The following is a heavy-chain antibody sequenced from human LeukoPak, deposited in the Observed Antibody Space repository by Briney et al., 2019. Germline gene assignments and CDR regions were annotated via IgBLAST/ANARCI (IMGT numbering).Heavy chain of an antibody. D-gene: IGHD3-22*01. V-gene: IGHV3-73*01. CDR2: VRSKANSYAT. Sequence: GGSLTLSCAASGFTFSGSYMHWVRQASGKGLEWVGWVRSKANSYATAYAASAKGRLTISRDDSKNTAYLQMDSLKTEDTAVYFCTRHSRYYDSSGYNSYWGQGSLVTVS. CDR1: GFTFSGSY. CDR3: TRHSRYYDSSGYNSY. J-gene: IGHJ4*02.